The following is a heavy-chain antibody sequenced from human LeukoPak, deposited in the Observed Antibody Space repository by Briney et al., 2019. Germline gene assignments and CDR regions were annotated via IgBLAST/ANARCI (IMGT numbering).Heavy chain of an antibody. J-gene: IGHJ4*02. D-gene: IGHD2-15*01. CDR2: IRSSGSTI. CDR1: GFTFSSYS. V-gene: IGHV3-48*01. CDR3: ARGGSSWYGFDY. Sequence: GGSLRLSCAASGFTFSSYSMNWVRQAPGKGLEWVSYIRSSGSTIYYADSVKGRFAISRDNAKNSLYLQMNSLRAEDTAVYYCARGGSSWYGFDYWGQGTLVTVSS.